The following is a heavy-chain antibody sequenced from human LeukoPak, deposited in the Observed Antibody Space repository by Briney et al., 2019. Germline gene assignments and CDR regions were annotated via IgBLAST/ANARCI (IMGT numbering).Heavy chain of an antibody. V-gene: IGHV3-49*03. Sequence: GGSLRLSCAASGFTFSDYYMSWIRQAPGKGLEWVGFIRSKAYGGTTEYAASVEGRFTISRDDSKSIAYLQMNSLKTEDTAVYYCTRDDELLYYFDYWGQGTLVTVSS. J-gene: IGHJ4*02. CDR3: TRDDELLYYFDY. D-gene: IGHD1-26*01. CDR2: IRSKAYGGTT. CDR1: GFTFSDYY.